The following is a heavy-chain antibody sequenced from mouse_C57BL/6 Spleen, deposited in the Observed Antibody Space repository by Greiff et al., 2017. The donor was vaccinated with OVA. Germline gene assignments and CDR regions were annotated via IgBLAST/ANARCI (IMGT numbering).Heavy chain of an antibody. CDR1: GYSFTSYY. J-gene: IGHJ2*01. Sequence: VQLQQSGPELVKPGASVKISCKASGYSFTSYYIHWVKQRPGQGLEWIGWIYPGSGNTKYNEKFKGKATLTADTSSSTAYMQLSSLTSEDSAVYYCASEGYYGNLDYWGQGTTLTVSS. CDR2: IYPGSGNT. D-gene: IGHD1-1*01. V-gene: IGHV1-66*01. CDR3: ASEGYYGNLDY.